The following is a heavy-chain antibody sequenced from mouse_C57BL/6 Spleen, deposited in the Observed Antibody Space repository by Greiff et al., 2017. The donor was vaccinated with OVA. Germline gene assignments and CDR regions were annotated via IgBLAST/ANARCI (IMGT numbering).Heavy chain of an antibody. CDR1: GYTFTSYW. V-gene: IGHV1-55*01. D-gene: IGHD2-4*01. CDR2: IYPGSGST. Sequence: QVQLQQPGAELVKPGASVKMSCKASGYTFTSYWITWVKQRPGQGLEWIGDIYPGSGSTNYNEKFKSKATLTVDPSSSTAYMQLSSLTSEDSAVYYCAKEVIYYDYDGYYFDYWGQGTTLTVSS. CDR3: AKEVIYYDYDGYYFDY. J-gene: IGHJ2*01.